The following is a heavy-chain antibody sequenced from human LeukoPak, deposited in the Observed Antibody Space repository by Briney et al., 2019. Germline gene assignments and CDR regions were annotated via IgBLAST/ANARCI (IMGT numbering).Heavy chain of an antibody. Sequence: SSQTLSLTCAISGDSVSNTAAGWSWMRQSPSRGLEWLGRTYYRSKWYNDYAVSVKSRITINPDTSKNQFSLQLNSVTPEDTAVYYCARSQGDFSLYCSGGSCYSSFFDYWGQGTLVTVSS. J-gene: IGHJ4*02. CDR2: TYYRSKWYN. CDR3: ARSQGDFSLYCSGGSCYSSFFDY. CDR1: GDSVSNTAAG. D-gene: IGHD2-15*01. V-gene: IGHV6-1*01.